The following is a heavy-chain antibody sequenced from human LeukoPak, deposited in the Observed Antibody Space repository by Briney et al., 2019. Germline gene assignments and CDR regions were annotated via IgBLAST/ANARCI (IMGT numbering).Heavy chain of an antibody. CDR2: IRYDGGIK. CDR1: GFTFSNYG. Sequence: AGGSLRLSCAASGFTFSNYGMHWVRQPPGKGLEWVAFIRYDGGIKHYADSVKGRFTLSRDNSKNTLYLQMNSLRAEDTAVYYCANGPHYNILTGFYKVRSHLDYWGQGTLVTVSS. V-gene: IGHV3-30*02. CDR3: ANGPHYNILTGFYKVRSHLDY. J-gene: IGHJ4*02. D-gene: IGHD3-9*01.